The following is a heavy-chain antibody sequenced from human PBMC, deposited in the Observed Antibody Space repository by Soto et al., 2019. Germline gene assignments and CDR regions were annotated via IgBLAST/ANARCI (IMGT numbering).Heavy chain of an antibody. CDR2: VATHNGNT. CDR3: ARLHPHPQRASDKNNWFDP. CDR1: GYTFTNYG. V-gene: IGHV1-18*04. Sequence: GASVKVSCKTSGYTFTNYGINWVRQAPGQGLEWMGWVATHNGNTKYAQKLQGRVTMTTDTSTSTAYMELRDLRSDDTAVYYCARLHPHPQRASDKNNWFDPWGQGTLVTVSS. J-gene: IGHJ5*02.